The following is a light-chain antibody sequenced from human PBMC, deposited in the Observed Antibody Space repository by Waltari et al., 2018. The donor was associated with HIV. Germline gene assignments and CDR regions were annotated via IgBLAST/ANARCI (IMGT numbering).Light chain of an antibody. Sequence: QSALTQPPSASGSPGQSVTISCTGTSSDVGGYNYVSWYQQHPGKAPKLMSYEVRKRPSGVPVRFSGSKSGNTASLTVSGLQAEDEADYYCSSYAGSNKLVFGGGTKLTVL. CDR2: EVR. J-gene: IGLJ2*01. CDR3: SSYAGSNKLV. V-gene: IGLV2-8*01. CDR1: SSDVGGYNY.